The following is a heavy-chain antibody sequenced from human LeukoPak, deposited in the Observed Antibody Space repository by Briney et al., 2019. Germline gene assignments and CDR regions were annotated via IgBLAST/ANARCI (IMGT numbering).Heavy chain of an antibody. Sequence: ASVTVSCKASGYTFTSYGISWVQQAPGQGLEWMGWISAYNGNTNYAQKLQGRVTMTTDTSTSTAYMELRSLRSDDTAVYYCARDGHSSGYRTRNFDYWGQGTLVTVSS. V-gene: IGHV1-18*01. CDR3: ARDGHSSGYRTRNFDY. J-gene: IGHJ4*02. D-gene: IGHD3-22*01. CDR1: GYTFTSYG. CDR2: ISAYNGNT.